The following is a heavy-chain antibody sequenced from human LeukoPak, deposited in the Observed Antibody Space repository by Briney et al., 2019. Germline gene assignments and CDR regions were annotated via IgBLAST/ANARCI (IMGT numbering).Heavy chain of an antibody. J-gene: IGHJ4*02. CDR2: ISSSSSPR. Sequence: PGGSLRLSCAASGFTFTTYSMNWVRQAPGKGLEWVSSISSSSSPRYYADSVKGRFTISRDNAKNSVFLQMNSLRAEDTAVYYCARDHDYWGQGTLVTVSS. CDR1: GFTFTTYS. CDR3: ARDHDY. V-gene: IGHV3-21*01.